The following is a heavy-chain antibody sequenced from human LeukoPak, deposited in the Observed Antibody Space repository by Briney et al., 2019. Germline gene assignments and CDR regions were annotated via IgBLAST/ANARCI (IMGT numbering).Heavy chain of an antibody. CDR3: ARGAGSSWSGLIDY. CDR1: GFTFSSYW. CDR2: INSDGSST. Sequence: GGSLRLSCAASGFTFSSYWMHWVRQAPGKGLVWVSRINSDGSSTGYADSVKGRFTISRDNAKNTLYLQMNSLRVEDTAVYYCARGAGSSWSGLIDYWGQGTLATVSS. V-gene: IGHV3-74*01. D-gene: IGHD6-13*01. J-gene: IGHJ4*02.